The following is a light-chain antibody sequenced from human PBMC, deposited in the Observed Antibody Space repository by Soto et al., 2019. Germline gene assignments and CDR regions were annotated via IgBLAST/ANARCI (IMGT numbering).Light chain of an antibody. V-gene: IGKV1D-8*01. CDR2: AAS. CDR1: QGISSY. J-gene: IGKJ4*01. CDR3: QQYYSFPLT. Sequence: VIWMTRSPSLRSSSRGDIVTISCRIIQGISSYLAWYHQKPGKAPELLIYAASTLQSGVPSRFTGSGSGTDFTLTISCLHSEDFATYYCQQYYSFPLTFGVGTKVDIK.